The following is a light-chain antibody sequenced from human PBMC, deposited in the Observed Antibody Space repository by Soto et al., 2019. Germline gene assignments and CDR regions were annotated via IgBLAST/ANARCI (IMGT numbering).Light chain of an antibody. CDR2: EVS. Sequence: QSALTQSPSASGSPGQSVTISCTGTSSDIGVNTFVSWYQQHPGKAPKLIIYEVSKRLSGVPDRFSGSKSGNTASLTISGLQADDEADYFCTSYAANLLFGGGTKLTVL. CDR3: TSYAANLL. V-gene: IGLV2-8*01. J-gene: IGLJ3*02. CDR1: SSDIGVNTF.